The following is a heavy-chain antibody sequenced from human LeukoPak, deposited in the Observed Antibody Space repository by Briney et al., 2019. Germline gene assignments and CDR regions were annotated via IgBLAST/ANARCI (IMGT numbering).Heavy chain of an antibody. CDR1: GYTLTSYG. V-gene: IGHV1-18*01. Sequence: GASVKVSCKASGYTLTSYGISWVRQAPGQGLEWMGWISGNNGNTNYAQNFQGRVTVTTDTSTSTSYMELRSLRSDDTALYYCVRDQSPGLFDYWGQGTLITVSS. CDR3: VRDQSPGLFDY. CDR2: ISGNNGNT. J-gene: IGHJ4*02.